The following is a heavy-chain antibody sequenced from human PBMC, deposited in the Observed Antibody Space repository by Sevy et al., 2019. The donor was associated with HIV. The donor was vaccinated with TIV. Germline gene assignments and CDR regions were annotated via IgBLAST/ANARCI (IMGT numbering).Heavy chain of an antibody. J-gene: IGHJ1*01. CDR2: ISTYNGDT. D-gene: IGHD1-26*01. Sequence: ASVKVSCKTFGYTFTSYGISWVRQAPGQGLEWMGWISTYNGDTNSAQKLQGRVTMTTDTSTSTAYMELRSLRSDDTAVYYCARAPNGSQGPGQYFHHWGQGTLVTVSS. CDR3: ARAPNGSQGPGQYFHH. V-gene: IGHV1-18*01. CDR1: GYTFTSYG.